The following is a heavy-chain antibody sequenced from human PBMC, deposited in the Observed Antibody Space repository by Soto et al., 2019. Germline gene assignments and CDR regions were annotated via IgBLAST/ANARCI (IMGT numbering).Heavy chain of an antibody. Sequence: QVQLVQSGAEVKKPGSSVKVSCKASGGTFSSYAISWVRQAPGQGLEWMGGIIPIFGTANYAQKFQGRVTITADKSTSTAYMELSSLRSEDTAVYYCASAAVKYPSTIPNWFDPWGQGTLVTVSS. V-gene: IGHV1-69*06. CDR2: IIPIFGTA. CDR1: GGTFSSYA. CDR3: ASAAVKYPSTIPNWFDP. J-gene: IGHJ5*02. D-gene: IGHD5-12*01.